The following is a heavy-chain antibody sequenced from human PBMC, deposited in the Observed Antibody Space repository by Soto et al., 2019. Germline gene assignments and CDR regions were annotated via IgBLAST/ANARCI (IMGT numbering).Heavy chain of an antibody. J-gene: IGHJ6*02. D-gene: IGHD4-17*01. CDR1: GGSISSSSYY. CDR3: ARVRTDYGDYVIGDYYYGMDV. V-gene: IGHV4-39*01. CDR2: IYYSGST. Sequence: PSETLSLTCTVSGGSISSSSYYWGWIRQPPGKGLEWIGSIYYSGSTYYNPSLKSRVTISVDTSKNQFSLKLSSVTAADTAVYYCARVRTDYGDYVIGDYYYGMDVWGQGTTVTVSS.